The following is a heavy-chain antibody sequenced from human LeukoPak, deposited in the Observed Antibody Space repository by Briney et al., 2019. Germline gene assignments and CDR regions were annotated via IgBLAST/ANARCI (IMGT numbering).Heavy chain of an antibody. J-gene: IGHJ4*02. Sequence: PGGSLRLSCAASGFTFDDYAMHWVRQAPGKGLEWVSYISSSGSTIYYADSVKGRFTISRDNSKNSLYLQMNSLRAEDTAVYYCARESRITTTDYWGQGTLVTVSS. CDR2: ISSSGSTI. CDR3: ARESRITTTDY. CDR1: GFTFDDYA. V-gene: IGHV3-48*03. D-gene: IGHD3-3*01.